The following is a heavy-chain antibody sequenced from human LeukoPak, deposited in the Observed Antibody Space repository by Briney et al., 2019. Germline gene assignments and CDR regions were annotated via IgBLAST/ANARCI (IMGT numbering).Heavy chain of an antibody. CDR3: ARDKEGQYDFWSGLLDY. D-gene: IGHD3-3*01. V-gene: IGHV3-30-3*01. CDR1: GFTFSSYA. Sequence: GGSLRLSCAASGFTFSSYAMHWVRQALGKGLEWVAVISYDGSNKYYADSVKGRFTISRDNSKNTLYLQMNSLRAEDTAVYYCARDKEGQYDFWSGLLDYWGQGTLVTVSS. CDR2: ISYDGSNK. J-gene: IGHJ4*02.